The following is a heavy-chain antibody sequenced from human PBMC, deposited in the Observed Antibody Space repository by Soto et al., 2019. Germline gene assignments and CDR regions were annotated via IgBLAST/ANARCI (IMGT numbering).Heavy chain of an antibody. J-gene: IGHJ4*02. V-gene: IGHV4-59*01. CDR1: GGSISSYY. Sequence: SETLSLTCTVSGGSISSYYWSWIRQPPGKGLEWIGYIYYSGSTNYNPSLKSRVTISVDTSKNQFSLKLSSVTAADTAVYYCVRVSLSGSGSYYFDYWGQGTLVTVSS. D-gene: IGHD3-10*01. CDR3: VRVSLSGSGSYYFDY. CDR2: IYYSGST.